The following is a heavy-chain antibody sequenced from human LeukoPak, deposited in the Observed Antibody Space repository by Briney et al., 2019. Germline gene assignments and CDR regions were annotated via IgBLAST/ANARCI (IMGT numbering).Heavy chain of an antibody. Sequence: TLSLTCTVSGGSISSGSYYWSWIRQPAGKGLEWIGRIYTSGSTNYNPSLKSRVTISVDTSKNQFSLKLSSVTAADTAVYYCALSVVPAAHYYYMDVWGKGTTVTISS. J-gene: IGHJ6*03. V-gene: IGHV4-61*02. CDR1: GGSISSGSYY. CDR3: ALSVVPAAHYYYMDV. D-gene: IGHD2-2*01. CDR2: IYTSGST.